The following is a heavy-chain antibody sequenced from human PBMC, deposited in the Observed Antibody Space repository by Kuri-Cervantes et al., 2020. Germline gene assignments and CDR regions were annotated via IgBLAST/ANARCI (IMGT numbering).Heavy chain of an antibody. CDR3: ARIDSYGDY. V-gene: IGHV3-48*03. J-gene: IGHJ4*02. CDR1: GFTFSSYE. Sequence: GESLKISCAASGFTFSSYEMNWVRQAPGKGLEWVSYISKSSSTLYYTDSVKGRFTISRDKDTLYLQMNSLRGEDTAVYYCARIDSYGDYWGQGTLVTVSS. CDR2: ISKSSSTL. D-gene: IGHD5-18*01.